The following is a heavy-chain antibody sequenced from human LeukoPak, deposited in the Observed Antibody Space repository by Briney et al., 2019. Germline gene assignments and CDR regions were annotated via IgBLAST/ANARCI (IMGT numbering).Heavy chain of an antibody. CDR2: MNPNSGNS. J-gene: IGHJ4*02. V-gene: IGHV1-8*01. D-gene: IGHD3-9*01. Sequence: ASVKVSCKASGYTFTSYDINWVRQATGQGLEWMGWMNPNSGNSGYAQKFQGRVTMTRNTSISTAYMELSSLRSEGTAVYYCATDILTGYCTLWGQGTLVTVSS. CDR3: ATDILTGYCTL. CDR1: GYTFTSYD.